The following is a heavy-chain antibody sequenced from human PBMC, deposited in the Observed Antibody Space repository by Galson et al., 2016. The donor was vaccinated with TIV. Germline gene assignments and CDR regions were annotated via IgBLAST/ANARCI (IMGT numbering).Heavy chain of an antibody. Sequence: SLRLSCAASGFTFNNAWFSWVRQAPGKGLEWVAVVTGRSASRNYADSVTGRFTISRDNSRNTVSLQMNSLRVDDTAVYYCAKTTPPPGYSGPWSDAFDIWGQGTTVTVSS. D-gene: IGHD5-12*01. CDR2: VTGRSASR. V-gene: IGHV3-23*01. CDR1: GFTFNNAW. J-gene: IGHJ3*02. CDR3: AKTTPPPGYSGPWSDAFDI.